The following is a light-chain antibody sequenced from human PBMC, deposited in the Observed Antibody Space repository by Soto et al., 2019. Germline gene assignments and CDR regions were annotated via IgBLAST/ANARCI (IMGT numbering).Light chain of an antibody. Sequence: DIVMTQSPDSLAVSLGERATINCKSSQSVFYSSTNKNYLAWYQQKPGQPPKLLIYWASTRESGVPERFSGSGSATDFTLTISSLQAEDVAVYYCQQYYRAPTWTFGQGTKVEIK. V-gene: IGKV4-1*01. CDR3: QQYYRAPTWT. J-gene: IGKJ1*01. CDR2: WAS. CDR1: QSVFYSSTNKNY.